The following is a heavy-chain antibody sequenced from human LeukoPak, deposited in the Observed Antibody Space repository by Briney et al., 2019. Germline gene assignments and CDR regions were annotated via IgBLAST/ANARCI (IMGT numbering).Heavy chain of an antibody. CDR1: GGSISSYY. CDR3: ASSAISRHDFDY. Sequence: PSETLSLTCTVSGGSISSYYWSWIRQPPGKGLEWIGYIYYSGSTYYNPSLKSRVTISVDTSKNQFSLKLSSVTAADTAVYYCASSAISRHDFDYWGQGTLVTVSS. V-gene: IGHV4-59*06. D-gene: IGHD2-21*01. CDR2: IYYSGST. J-gene: IGHJ4*02.